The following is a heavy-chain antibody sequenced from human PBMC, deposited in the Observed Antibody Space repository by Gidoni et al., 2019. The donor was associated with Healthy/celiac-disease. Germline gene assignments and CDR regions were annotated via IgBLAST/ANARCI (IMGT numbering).Heavy chain of an antibody. J-gene: IGHJ4*02. CDR1: GFPFSSYA. Sequence: EVQLVESGGGLVQPGGSLIPSCAASGFPFSSYAMSWGRQAPGKGREWVSAISGSGGSTYYADSVKGRFTISRDNSKNTLYLQMNSLRAEDTAVYYCAKDGVTTGTYFDYWGQGTLVTVSS. D-gene: IGHD4-17*01. V-gene: IGHV3-23*04. CDR2: ISGSGGST. CDR3: AKDGVTTGTYFDY.